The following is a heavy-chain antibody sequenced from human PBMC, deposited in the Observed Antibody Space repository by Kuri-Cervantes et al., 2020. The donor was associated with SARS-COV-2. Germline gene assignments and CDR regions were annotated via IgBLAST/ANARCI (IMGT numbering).Heavy chain of an antibody. V-gene: IGHV4-38-2*01. D-gene: IGHD4-11*01. CDR1: DDSISRGYY. CDR3: ARLHRAQIWFDP. J-gene: IGHJ5*02. Sequence: SQTLSLTCAVSDDSISRGYYWGWIRQPPGKGLEWIGSIYYSGSTYYNPSLKSRVTISVDTSKNQFSLKLSSVTAADTAVYYCARLHRAQIWFDPWGQGTLVTVSS. CDR2: IYYSGST.